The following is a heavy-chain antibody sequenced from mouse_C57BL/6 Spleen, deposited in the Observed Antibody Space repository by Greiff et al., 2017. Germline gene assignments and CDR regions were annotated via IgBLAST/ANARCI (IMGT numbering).Heavy chain of an antibody. J-gene: IGHJ2*01. CDR1: GYTFTSYW. Sequence: VKLQQPGAELVKPGASVKVSCKASGYTFTSYWMHWVKQRPGQGLEWIGRIHPSDSDTNYNQKFKGKATLTVDKSSSTAYMQLSSLTSEDSAVYYCASEDYEYYFDYWGQGTTLTVSS. CDR3: ASEDYEYYFDY. V-gene: IGHV1-74*01. D-gene: IGHD2-4*01. CDR2: IHPSDSDT.